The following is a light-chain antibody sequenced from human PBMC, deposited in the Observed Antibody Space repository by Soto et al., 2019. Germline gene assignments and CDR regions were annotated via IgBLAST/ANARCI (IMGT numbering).Light chain of an antibody. CDR2: DAS. Sequence: EIVLTQSPATLSLSPGERATLSCRASQNVSTYLAWYQQKTRQAPRLLIYDASNRATGIPARFSGSGSGTDFTLTISSLEPEDFAVYYCQQRTNWLTFGPGTKVDIK. V-gene: IGKV3-11*01. J-gene: IGKJ3*01. CDR3: QQRTNWLT. CDR1: QNVSTY.